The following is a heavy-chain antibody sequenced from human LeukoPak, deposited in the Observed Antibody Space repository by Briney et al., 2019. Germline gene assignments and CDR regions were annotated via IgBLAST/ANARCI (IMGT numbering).Heavy chain of an antibody. CDR3: ARGGAGIVGATHADY. CDR1: GFTFSNYV. CDR2: IKQDGSEK. J-gene: IGHJ4*02. Sequence: GESLRLSCAASGFTFSNYVMSWVRQAPGKGLEWVANIKQDGSEKYYVDSVKGRFTISRDNAKNSLYLQMNSLRAEDTAVYYCARGGAGIVGATHADYWGQGTLVTVSS. V-gene: IGHV3-7*01. D-gene: IGHD1-26*01.